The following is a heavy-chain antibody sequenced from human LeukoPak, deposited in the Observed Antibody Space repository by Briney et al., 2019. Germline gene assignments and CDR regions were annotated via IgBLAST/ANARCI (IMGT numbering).Heavy chain of an antibody. D-gene: IGHD6-6*01. CDR1: GVSISIYY. Sequence: PSETLSLTCTVSGVSISIYYWSWIRQPPGKGLEWIGYIYNSESTYYNPSLKSRVTISLDTSRNQFSLRLNSVAAADTAVYYCARVKGSNWFDPWGQGTLVTVSS. CDR3: ARVKGSNWFDP. J-gene: IGHJ5*02. V-gene: IGHV4-59*01. CDR2: IYNSEST.